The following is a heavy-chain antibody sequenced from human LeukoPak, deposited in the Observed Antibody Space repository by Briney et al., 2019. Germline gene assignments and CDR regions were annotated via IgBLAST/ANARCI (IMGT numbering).Heavy chain of an antibody. D-gene: IGHD5-18*01. Sequence: PGGSLRLSCAASGFTFRDYDMTWLRQAPGKGLEWVSYISSSGSTIYYADSVKGRFTISRDNAKNSLYLQMNSLRAEDTAVYYCAAPGGYSYGHDAFDIWGQGTMVTVSS. J-gene: IGHJ3*02. CDR2: ISSSGSTI. V-gene: IGHV3-11*04. CDR3: AAPGGYSYGHDAFDI. CDR1: GFTFRDYD.